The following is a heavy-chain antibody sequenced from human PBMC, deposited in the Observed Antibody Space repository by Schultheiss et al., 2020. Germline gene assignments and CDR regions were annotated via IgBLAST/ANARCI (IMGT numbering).Heavy chain of an antibody. V-gene: IGHV2-5*02. CDR1: GFSLSTSGVG. CDR2: VYWDDDK. CDR3: SRINDYRRYYYMDV. J-gene: IGHJ6*03. Sequence: SGPTLVNPTQTLTLTCTFSGFSLSTSGVGVGWFRQPPGKAPEWLGHVYWDDDKRYSPSLKSRLTITKDTSKSQVVLTMTNMDPVDTATYYCSRINDYRRYYYMDVWGKGTTVTVSS. D-gene: IGHD4-11*01.